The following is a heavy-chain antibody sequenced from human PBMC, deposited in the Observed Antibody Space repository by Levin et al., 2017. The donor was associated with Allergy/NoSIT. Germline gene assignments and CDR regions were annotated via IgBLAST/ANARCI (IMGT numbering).Heavy chain of an antibody. V-gene: IGHV4-30-2*01. CDR2: IYHSGST. D-gene: IGHD3-10*01. Sequence: LRLSCAVSGGSISSGGYSWSWIRQPPGKGLEWIGYIYHSGSTYYNPSLKSRVTISVDRSKNQFSLKLSSVTAADTAVYYCARGRTVGSGVDAFDIWGQGTMVTVSS. CDR3: ARGRTVGSGVDAFDI. CDR1: GGSISSGGYS. J-gene: IGHJ3*02.